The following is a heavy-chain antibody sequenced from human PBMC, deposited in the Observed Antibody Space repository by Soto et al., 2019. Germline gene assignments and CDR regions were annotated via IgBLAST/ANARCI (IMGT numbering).Heavy chain of an antibody. CDR1: GFTFSTYA. CDR2: LTPSGGNT. V-gene: IGHV3-23*01. CDR3: AGRYCPNGVCYTNYYYYIDV. D-gene: IGHD2-8*01. Sequence: EVQLLDSGGGLVQPGGSLRLSCAASGFTFSTYAMTWVRQAPGKGLEWVSTLTPSGGNTYYADSVQGRFTISRDNSMNTLYLQMNSLRAEATAVYYCAGRYCPNGVCYTNYYYYIDVWGEGTTVTVSS. J-gene: IGHJ6*03.